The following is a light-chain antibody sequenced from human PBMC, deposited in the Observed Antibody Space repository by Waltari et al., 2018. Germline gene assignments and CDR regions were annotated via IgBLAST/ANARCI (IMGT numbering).Light chain of an antibody. J-gene: IGLJ3*02. CDR3: QSYGSSNQKV. CDR2: EDK. V-gene: IGLV6-57*04. Sequence: NFVLTQPHSVSGSPGKTVTISCTRSSGNIPSNYVQWYQQRPGSAPTNVIYEDKRRPSGVSDRISGSIDRSSNSASLTISGLKSEDEADYYCQSYGSSNQKVFGGGTKLTVL. CDR1: SGNIPSNY.